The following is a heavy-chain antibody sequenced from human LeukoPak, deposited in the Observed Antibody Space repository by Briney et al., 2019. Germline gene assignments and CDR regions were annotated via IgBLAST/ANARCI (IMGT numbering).Heavy chain of an antibody. J-gene: IGHJ4*02. V-gene: IGHV3-30*02. CDR2: IRYDGSNK. Sequence: GGSLRLSCAASGFTFSSYGMHWVRQAPGKGLEWVACIRYDGSNKYYADSVKGRFTISRDNSKNTLYLQMNSLRAEDTAVYYCAKDPPYTAMSPRFDYWGQGALVTVSS. D-gene: IGHD5-18*01. CDR1: GFTFSSYG. CDR3: AKDPPYTAMSPRFDY.